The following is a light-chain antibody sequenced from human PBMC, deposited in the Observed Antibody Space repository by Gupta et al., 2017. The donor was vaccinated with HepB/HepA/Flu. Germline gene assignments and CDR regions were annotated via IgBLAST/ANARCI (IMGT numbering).Light chain of an antibody. J-gene: IGLJ1*01. V-gene: IGLV2-14*03. CDR2: DVN. CDR1: SSDIGVYDL. CDR3: TSYTSSSKYV. Sequence: QSALTQPASVSGSPGQSITISCTGTSSDIGVYDLVSWYQQHPGKAPKLMIYDVNNRPSGVSNRFSGSKSGNTASLTISGLQAEDEADYYCTSYTSSSKYVFGTGTKVTVL.